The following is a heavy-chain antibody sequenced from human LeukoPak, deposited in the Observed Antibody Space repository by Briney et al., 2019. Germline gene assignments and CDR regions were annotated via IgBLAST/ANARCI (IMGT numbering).Heavy chain of an antibody. CDR2: IYSGGST. CDR3: AMATWVGGLDY. J-gene: IGHJ4*02. Sequence: GGSLRLSRAASGFTVSSNYMSWVRQAPGKGLEWVSVIYSGGSTYYADSAKGRFTISRDNSKNTLYLQMNSLRAEDTAVYYCAMATWVGGLDYWGQGTLVTVSS. V-gene: IGHV3-53*01. D-gene: IGHD1-26*01. CDR1: GFTVSSNY.